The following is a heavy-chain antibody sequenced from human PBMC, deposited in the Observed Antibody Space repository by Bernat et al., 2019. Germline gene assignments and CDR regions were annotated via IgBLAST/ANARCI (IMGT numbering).Heavy chain of an antibody. V-gene: IGHV4-39*01. CDR2: IYYSGST. CDR3: ARQKGYYDSSGYSGRYYFDY. J-gene: IGHJ4*02. D-gene: IGHD3-22*01. Sequence: QLQLQESGPGLVKPSETLSLSCTVSGGSISSSGYYGGWIRQPPGKGLEWIGGIYYSGSTYYNPTLKSRFTLSRHTSKTQFSLKLSSVTAADTAVYYCARQKGYYDSSGYSGRYYFDYWGQGTLVTVSS. CDR1: GGSISSSGYY.